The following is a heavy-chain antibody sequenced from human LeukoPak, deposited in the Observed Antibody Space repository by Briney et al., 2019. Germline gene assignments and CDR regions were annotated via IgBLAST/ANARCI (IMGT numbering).Heavy chain of an antibody. D-gene: IGHD3-10*01. V-gene: IGHV3-7*01. CDR1: GFIFSSYW. J-gene: IGHJ4*02. Sequence: GGSLRLSCATSGFIFSSYWMCWVRQAPGKGLEWVANIKSDGSEGYYGDSVKGRFTISRDNAKNSLYLQMNSLRVEDTAVYYCARGDLWLGHWGQGSLVTVSS. CDR3: ARGDLWLGH. CDR2: IKSDGSEG.